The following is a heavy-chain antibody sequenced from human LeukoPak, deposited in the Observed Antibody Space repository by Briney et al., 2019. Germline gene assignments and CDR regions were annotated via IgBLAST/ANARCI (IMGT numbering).Heavy chain of an antibody. J-gene: IGHJ5*02. Sequence: PGGSLRLSCAASGFTFSSYNMNWVRQAPGKGLEWVSSISSSSDYIYYADSVKGRFTISRDNAKNSLYLQMKSLRAEDTAVYYCARGKTSQNIVTRRTYNWFDPWGQGTLVTVSS. V-gene: IGHV3-21*01. CDR3: ARGKTSQNIVTRRTYNWFDP. D-gene: IGHD2/OR15-2a*01. CDR2: ISSSSDYI. CDR1: GFTFSSYN.